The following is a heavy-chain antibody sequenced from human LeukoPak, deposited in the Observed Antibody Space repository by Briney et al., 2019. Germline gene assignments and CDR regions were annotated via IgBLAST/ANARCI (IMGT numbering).Heavy chain of an antibody. J-gene: IGHJ4*02. D-gene: IGHD4/OR15-4a*01. V-gene: IGHV3-30*01. CDR3: ARGALGALAELDY. CDR1: GFTFSSYA. CDR2: ISYDGSNK. Sequence: PGGSLRLSCAASGFTFSSYAMHWVRQAPGKGLEWVAVISYDGSNKYYADSVKGRFTISRDNSKNTLYLQMNSLRAEDTAVYYCARGALGALAELDYWGQGTLVTVSS.